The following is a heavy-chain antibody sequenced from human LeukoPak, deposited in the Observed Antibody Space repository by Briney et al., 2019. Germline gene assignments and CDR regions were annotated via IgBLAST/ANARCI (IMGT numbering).Heavy chain of an antibody. CDR2: IYYSGST. V-gene: IGHV4-39*07. D-gene: IGHD3-22*01. CDR1: GGSISSCSYY. J-gene: IGHJ4*02. CDR3: ARYDSSGYYWMDYFVY. Sequence: PSETLSLTCTVSGGSISSCSYYWGWLRQPPGMGLEWFGSIYYSGSTYYNPSHKRRVTISVDTSKNLFSLKLSSVTDAATPVYYCARYDSSGYYWMDYFVYLGQGSLVSVCS.